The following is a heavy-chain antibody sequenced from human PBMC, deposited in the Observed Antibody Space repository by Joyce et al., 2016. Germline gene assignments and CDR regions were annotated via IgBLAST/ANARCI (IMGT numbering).Heavy chain of an antibody. J-gene: IGHJ4*02. V-gene: IGHV3-21*01. CDR3: ARSSYTNGIFDY. CDR1: GFTFSRYS. D-gene: IGHD2-8*01. CDR2: SSSRSSYI. Sequence: EVQLVESGGGLVKPGGSLSLSCAASGFTFSRYSMSWGRQAPGKGLEWVSCSSSRSSYIKYTDSVKGRFTISRDNAKNSLYLQMNSLRVEDTAVYYCARSSYTNGIFDYWGQGTLVTVSS.